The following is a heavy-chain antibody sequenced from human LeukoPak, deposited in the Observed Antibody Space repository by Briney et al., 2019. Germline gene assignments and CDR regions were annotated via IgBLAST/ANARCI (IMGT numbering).Heavy chain of an antibody. J-gene: IGHJ4*02. CDR3: ARDLSGSDD. D-gene: IGHD3-10*01. CDR2: ISYDGSNK. V-gene: IGHV3-30-3*01. CDR1: GFTFSSYA. Sequence: GRSLRLSCAASGFTFSSYAMHWVRQAPGKGLEWVAVISYDGSNKYYADSVKGRFTISRDNSKNTLYLQVNSLRAEDTAVYYCARDLSGSDDWSQGTLVTVPS.